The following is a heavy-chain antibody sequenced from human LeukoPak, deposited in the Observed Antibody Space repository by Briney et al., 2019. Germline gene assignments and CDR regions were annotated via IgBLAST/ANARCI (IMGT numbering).Heavy chain of an antibody. Sequence: SETLSLTCAVYGGSFSGYYWSWIRQPPGKGLEWIGEINHSGSTNYNPSLKSRVTISVDTSKNQFSLKLSSVTAADTAVYYCAGGDRLFPNYYYGSGSLHRGNWFDPWGQGTLVTVSS. CDR1: GGSFSGYY. J-gene: IGHJ5*02. CDR3: AGGDRLFPNYYYGSGSLHRGNWFDP. D-gene: IGHD3-10*01. V-gene: IGHV4-34*01. CDR2: INHSGST.